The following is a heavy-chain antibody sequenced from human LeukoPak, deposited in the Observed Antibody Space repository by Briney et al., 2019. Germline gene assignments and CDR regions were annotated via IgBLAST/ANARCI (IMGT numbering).Heavy chain of an antibody. D-gene: IGHD3-3*01. Sequence: ASVKVSCKASGYTFTGYYMHWVRQAPGQGLEWMGWINPNSGGTNYAQKFQGRVTMTRDTSISTAYMELSRLRSDDTAVYYCARQEGRITIFGVVDHFDYWGQGTLVTVSS. V-gene: IGHV1-2*02. J-gene: IGHJ4*02. CDR2: INPNSGGT. CDR3: ARQEGRITIFGVVDHFDY. CDR1: GYTFTGYY.